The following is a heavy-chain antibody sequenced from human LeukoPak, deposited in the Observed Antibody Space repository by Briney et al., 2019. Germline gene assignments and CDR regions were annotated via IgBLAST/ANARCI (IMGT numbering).Heavy chain of an antibody. D-gene: IGHD3-22*01. CDR3: ARSSYDSSGYYYNY. CDR1: GYTFTSYD. V-gene: IGHV1-8*02. Sequence: ASVKVSCKASGYTFTSYDINWVRQATGRGLEWMGWMNPNSGNTGYAQKFQGRVTMTRNTSISTAYMELSSLRSEDTAVYYCARSSYDSSGYYYNYWGQGTLVTVSS. J-gene: IGHJ4*02. CDR2: MNPNSGNT.